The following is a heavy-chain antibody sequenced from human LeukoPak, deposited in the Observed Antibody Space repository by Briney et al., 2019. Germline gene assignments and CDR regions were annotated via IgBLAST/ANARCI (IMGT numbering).Heavy chain of an antibody. D-gene: IGHD2-2*01. CDR1: GFTFSSYG. V-gene: IGHV3-30*02. CDR3: AKDTKDIVVVPAAHEGFYYYYMDV. Sequence: GGSLRLSCAASGFTFSSYGMHWVRQAPGKGLEWVAFIRYDGSNKYYADSVKGRFTISRDNSKNTLYLQMNSLRAEDTAVYYCAKDTKDIVVVPAAHEGFYYYYMDVWGKGPRSPSP. CDR2: IRYDGSNK. J-gene: IGHJ6*03.